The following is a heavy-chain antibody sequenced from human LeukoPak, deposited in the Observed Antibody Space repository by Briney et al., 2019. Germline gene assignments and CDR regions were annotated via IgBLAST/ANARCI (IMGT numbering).Heavy chain of an antibody. Sequence: SVKVSCKASGGTFSSYAISWVRQAPGQGLEWMGRIIPILGIANYAQKFQGRVTITADKSTSTAYMELSSLRSEDTAVYYCARELGSYSSSSQGDCWGQGTLVTVSS. J-gene: IGHJ4*02. D-gene: IGHD6-6*01. CDR3: ARELGSYSSSSQGDC. CDR1: GGTFSSYA. CDR2: IIPILGIA. V-gene: IGHV1-69*04.